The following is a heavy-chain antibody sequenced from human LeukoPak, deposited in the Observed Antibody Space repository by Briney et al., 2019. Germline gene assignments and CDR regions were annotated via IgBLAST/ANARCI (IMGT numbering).Heavy chain of an antibody. CDR2: IKQDGSEE. V-gene: IGHV3-7*01. J-gene: IGHJ3*02. CDR1: GFTFSSFW. D-gene: IGHD2-15*01. Sequence: GGSLRLSCAASGFTFSSFWMTWVRQAPGKGPEWVANIKQDGSEEYYMDSVKGRFTISRDNAKNSLYLQMNSLRAEDTAVYYCVRDRWTHAFEIWGQGTMVTVSS. CDR3: VRDRWTHAFEI.